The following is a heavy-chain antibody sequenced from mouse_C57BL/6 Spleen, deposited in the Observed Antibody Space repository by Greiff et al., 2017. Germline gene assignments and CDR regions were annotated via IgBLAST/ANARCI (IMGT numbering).Heavy chain of an antibody. J-gene: IGHJ2*02. Sequence: EVKLVESGGGLVQPGGSMKLSCAASGFTFSDAWMDWVRQSPEKGLEWVAEIRNKANNRATYYAESVEGRLTISRDDTTSSVYLHMNSLRAEDTGIYCCLANYFDYWSQGTSLTVSS. CDR1: GFTFSDAW. CDR3: LANYFDY. CDR2: IRNKANNRAT. V-gene: IGHV6-6*01. D-gene: IGHD1-1*01.